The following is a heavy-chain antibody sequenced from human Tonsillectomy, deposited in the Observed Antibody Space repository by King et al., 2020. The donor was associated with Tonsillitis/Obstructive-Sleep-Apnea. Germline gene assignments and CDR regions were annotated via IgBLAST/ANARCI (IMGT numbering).Heavy chain of an antibody. CDR3: ARDMVLEAGGDAFEI. CDR2: IHYSGST. J-gene: IGHJ3*02. D-gene: IGHD2-8*01. V-gene: IGHV4-59*01. Sequence: QLQESGPGLVKPSETLSLTCTVSGDSISTYYWSWIRQPPGKGLEWIGYIHYSGSTNYNPSLKSRVTILVDTSKNQFSLKLSSVTAADTAVYYCARDMVLEAGGDAFEIWGQGTMVTVSS. CDR1: GDSISTYY.